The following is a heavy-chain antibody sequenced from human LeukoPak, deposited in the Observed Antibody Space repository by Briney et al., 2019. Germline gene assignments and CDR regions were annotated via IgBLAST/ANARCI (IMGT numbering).Heavy chain of an antibody. D-gene: IGHD2-15*01. V-gene: IGHV5-51*01. CDR1: GYSFTSYW. CDR2: IYPADSDI. Sequence: HGESLKISCKGSGYSFTSYWIGWVRQMPGKGLEWMGIIYPADSDIRYSPSFQGQVTISADKSISTVYLQWSSLKASDTAMYYCARQEYCSGGSCYTWFDPWGQGTLVTVSS. J-gene: IGHJ5*02. CDR3: ARQEYCSGGSCYTWFDP.